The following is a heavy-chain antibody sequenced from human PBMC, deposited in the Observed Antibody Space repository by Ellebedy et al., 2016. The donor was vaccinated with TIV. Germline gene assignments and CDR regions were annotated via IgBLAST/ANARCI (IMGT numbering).Heavy chain of an antibody. Sequence: GGSLRLSCAASGFTVSYTYMSWVRQAPGKGLEWVSLIDTGGDTYYADPVKGRFTISRDSSKNTVFLKMNSLRADDTAVYYCARRITGTYGDDALDIWGQGTMVTVS. CDR3: ARRITGTYGDDALDI. V-gene: IGHV3-53*01. CDR1: GFTVSYTY. CDR2: IDTGGDT. D-gene: IGHD1-7*01. J-gene: IGHJ3*02.